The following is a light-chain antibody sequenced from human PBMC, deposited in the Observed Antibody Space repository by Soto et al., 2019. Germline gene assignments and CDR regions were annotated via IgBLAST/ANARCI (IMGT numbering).Light chain of an antibody. CDR1: ESIDNW. V-gene: IGKV1-5*01. J-gene: IGKJ1*01. Sequence: DIQVTQSPSTLSASVGDAVTITCRASESIDNWLAWYQQKPWKAPKLLIFAASTLVRGVPSKFSGRGSGTEFTLTISSLQADDFATYYCQQYHTDWTFGQGTKVEIK. CDR2: AAS. CDR3: QQYHTDWT.